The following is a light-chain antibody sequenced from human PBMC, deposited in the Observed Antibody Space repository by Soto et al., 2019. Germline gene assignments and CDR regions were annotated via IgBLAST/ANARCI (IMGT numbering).Light chain of an antibody. V-gene: IGKV3-20*01. CDR2: GAS. Sequence: EIVWTQSPGILSFSPGERATLSCRASQSVSSTSLAWYQQKPGQAPRLLIYGASNRATGIPDRFSVSGSGTAFSLTISRLETDDFAVYYCQQYDNSRPCTFGQGTKVETK. J-gene: IGKJ1*01. CDR3: QQYDNSRPCT. CDR1: QSVSSTS.